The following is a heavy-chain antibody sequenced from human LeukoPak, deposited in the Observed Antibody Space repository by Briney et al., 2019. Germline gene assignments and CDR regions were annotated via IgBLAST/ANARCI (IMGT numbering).Heavy chain of an antibody. CDR1: GFTFSSYW. CDR2: IKQDGSEK. D-gene: IGHD3-22*01. J-gene: IGHJ4*02. CDR3: TKYYYDSSGYYPTFDY. Sequence: GGSLRLSCAASGFTFSSYWMSWVRQAPGKGLEWVANIKQDGSEKYYVDSMKGRFTISRDNAKNSLYLQMNSLRAEDTAVYYCTKYYYDSSGYYPTFDYWGQGTLVTVSS. V-gene: IGHV3-7*01.